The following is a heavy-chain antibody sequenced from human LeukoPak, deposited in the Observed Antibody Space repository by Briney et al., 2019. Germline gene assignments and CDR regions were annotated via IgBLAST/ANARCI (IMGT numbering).Heavy chain of an antibody. Sequence: ETLSLTCTASGGSISIYYWTWLRQPPGKGLEWIGYIYYSGSTNYNPSLKSRVTISVDTSKNQFSLKLSSLTAADTAVYYCARRRAVPGFYYFDYWGQGTLVTVSS. D-gene: IGHD6-19*01. V-gene: IGHV4-59*08. CDR3: ARRRAVPGFYYFDY. J-gene: IGHJ4*02. CDR2: IYYSGST. CDR1: GGSISIYY.